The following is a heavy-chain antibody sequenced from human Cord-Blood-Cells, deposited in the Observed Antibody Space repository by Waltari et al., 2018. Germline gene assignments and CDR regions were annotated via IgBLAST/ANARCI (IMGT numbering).Heavy chain of an antibody. D-gene: IGHD2-21*01. V-gene: IGHV2-70*04. J-gene: IGHJ4*02. CDR3: ARTSGRIEYLDY. CDR1: GFSLSTSGMR. CDR2: IDWDDDK. Sequence: QVTLKESGPALVNPTQTLTLPCTFSGFSLSTSGMRVSWIRQPPGKALEWLARIDWDDDKFYRKSLNPRLTISNDTSKNQVVLTMTNMDPVDTATYYCARTSGRIEYLDYWGQGTLVTVSS.